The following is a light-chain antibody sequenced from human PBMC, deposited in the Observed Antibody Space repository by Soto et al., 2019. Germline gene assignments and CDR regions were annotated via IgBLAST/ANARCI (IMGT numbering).Light chain of an antibody. CDR1: SSNIGSKY. Sequence: QSVLTQPPSASGTPGQRVTISCSGSSSNIGSKYVYWYQQLPGTAPKLLMYRNNQRPSGVPDRFSGSKSGTSASLAISGLRSEDEADYSCEAWDAGVSGTAFGGGTKVTVL. CDR3: EAWDAGVSGTA. J-gene: IGLJ2*01. V-gene: IGLV1-47*01. CDR2: RNN.